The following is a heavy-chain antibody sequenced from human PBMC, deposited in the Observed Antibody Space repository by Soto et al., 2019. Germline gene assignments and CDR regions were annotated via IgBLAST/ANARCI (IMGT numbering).Heavy chain of an antibody. J-gene: IGHJ4*02. V-gene: IGHV4-34*01. D-gene: IGHD6-13*01. Sequence: QVQLQQWGAGLLTPSETLSLTCVVYGGSFSGYYWSWICQPPGKGLERIGEINQSGSTNYNPSLKSRLTISVDTSKNHFALRLSSVTAADTAVYYCARTSSSDWSPFDYWGQGTLVTVSS. CDR3: ARTSSSDWSPFDY. CDR2: INQSGST. CDR1: GGSFSGYY.